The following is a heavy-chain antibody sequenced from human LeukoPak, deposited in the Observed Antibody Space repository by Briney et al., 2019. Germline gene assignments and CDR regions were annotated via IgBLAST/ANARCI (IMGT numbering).Heavy chain of an antibody. CDR3: ARELYSSSLGHYYYMDV. CDR1: GYTFTSYG. Sequence: ASVKVSCTASGYTFTSYGISWVRQAPGQGLEWMGWISAYNGNTNYAQKLQGRVTMTTDTSTSTAYMELRSLRSDDTAVYYCARELYSSSLGHYYYMDVWGKGTTVTVSS. CDR2: ISAYNGNT. D-gene: IGHD6-13*01. J-gene: IGHJ6*03. V-gene: IGHV1-18*01.